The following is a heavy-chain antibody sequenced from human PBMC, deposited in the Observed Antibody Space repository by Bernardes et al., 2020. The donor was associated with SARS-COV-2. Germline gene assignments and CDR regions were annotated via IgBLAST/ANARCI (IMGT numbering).Heavy chain of an antibody. CDR3: ARGSLVPAAIGHYYYYCGMDV. D-gene: IGHD2-2*01. CDR2: IGTAGDT. CDR1: GFTFSSYD. V-gene: IGHV3-13*01. J-gene: IGHJ6*02. Sequence: GGSLRLSCAASGFTFSSYDMHWVRQATGKGLEWVSAIGTAGDTYYPGSVKGRFTISRENAKNSLYLQMNSLRAGDTAVYYCARGSLVPAAIGHYYYYCGMDVWGQGTTVTVSS.